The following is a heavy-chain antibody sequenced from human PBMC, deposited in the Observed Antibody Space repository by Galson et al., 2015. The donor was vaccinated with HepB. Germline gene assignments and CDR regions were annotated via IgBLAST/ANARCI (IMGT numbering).Heavy chain of an antibody. Sequence: SLRLSCAASGFTFSSYGMHWVRQAPGKGLEWVAVIWYDGSNKYYADSVKGRFTISRDNSKNTLYLQMNSLRAEDTAVYYCARELAARPQYNWFDPWGQGTLVTVSS. D-gene: IGHD6-6*01. CDR3: ARELAARPQYNWFDP. CDR1: GFTFSSYG. CDR2: IWYDGSNK. V-gene: IGHV3-33*01. J-gene: IGHJ5*02.